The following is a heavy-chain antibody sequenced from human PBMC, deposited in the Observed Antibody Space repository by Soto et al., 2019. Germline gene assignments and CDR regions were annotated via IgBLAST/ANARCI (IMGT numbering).Heavy chain of an antibody. CDR1: GYSFSGHY. V-gene: IGHV1-2*02. CDR3: ARDSHYDILTGYSRNAFDM. J-gene: IGHJ3*02. CDR2: INPNSGGT. Sequence: ASVKVSCKTSGYSFSGHYLHWVRQAPGQGLDWMGWINPNSGGTIYAQRFQGRVTMTRDTSISTAYMVLTSLRSDDTAVYYCARDSHYDILTGYSRNAFDMWGRGTVVTVSS. D-gene: IGHD3-9*01.